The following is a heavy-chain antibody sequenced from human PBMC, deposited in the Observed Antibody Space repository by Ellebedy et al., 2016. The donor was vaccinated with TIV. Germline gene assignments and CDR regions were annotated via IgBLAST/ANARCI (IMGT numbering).Heavy chain of an antibody. CDR3: ARDLGPWRDYYYYGMDV. J-gene: IGHJ6*02. D-gene: IGHD3-16*01. V-gene: IGHV3-21*01. Sequence: GGSLRLSXAASGITFSSYSMNWVRQAPGKGLEWVSSISSSSSYIYYADSVKGRFTISRDNAKNSLYLQMNSLRAEDTAVYYCARDLGPWRDYYYYGMDVWGQGTTVTVSS. CDR1: GITFSSYS. CDR2: ISSSSSYI.